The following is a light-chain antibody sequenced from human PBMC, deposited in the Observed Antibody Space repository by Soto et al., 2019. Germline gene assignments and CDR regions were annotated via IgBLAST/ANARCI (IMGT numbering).Light chain of an antibody. V-gene: IGKV3-15*01. Sequence: EIVMTQSPATLSVSPGERATLHCRASQSLSSNLAWYQQKPGQAPRLLIFRASTRATGIPARFSATGSGTEFTLTISSLQSEDFAVYYCQQYKNWPRTFGQGTKVDIK. J-gene: IGKJ1*01. CDR3: QQYKNWPRT. CDR1: QSLSSN. CDR2: RAS.